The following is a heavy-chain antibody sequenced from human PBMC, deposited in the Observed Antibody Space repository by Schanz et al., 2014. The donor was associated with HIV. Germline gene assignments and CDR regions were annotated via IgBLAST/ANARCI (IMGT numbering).Heavy chain of an antibody. CDR1: GLTFSSSI. Sequence: VQLVESGGGVVQPGRSLRLSCTASGLTFSSSIMHWVRPAPGKGLECVSYMSYSSSAMYYADSVKGRFTISRDKAKNSLYLQMNSLRDEDTAVYYCARAGVTDLFDHWGQGTLVTVSS. D-gene: IGHD2-21*02. J-gene: IGHJ4*02. V-gene: IGHV3-48*02. CDR3: ARAGVTDLFDH. CDR2: MSYSSSAM.